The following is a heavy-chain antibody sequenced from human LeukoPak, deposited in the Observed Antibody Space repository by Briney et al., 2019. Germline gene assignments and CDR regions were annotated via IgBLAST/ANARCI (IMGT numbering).Heavy chain of an antibody. V-gene: IGHV4-59*01. CDR2: IYYSGST. Sequence: SETLPLTCTVSGGSISSYYWSWIRQPPGKGLEWIGYIYYSGSTNYNPSLKSRVTISVDTSKNQFSLKLSSVTAADTAVYYCARREGYCSGGSCYGIFDYWGQGTLVTVSS. CDR3: ARREGYCSGGSCYGIFDY. D-gene: IGHD2-15*01. CDR1: GGSISSYY. J-gene: IGHJ4*02.